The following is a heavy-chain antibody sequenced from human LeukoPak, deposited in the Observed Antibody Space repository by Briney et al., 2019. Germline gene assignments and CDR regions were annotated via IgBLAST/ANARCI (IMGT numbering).Heavy chain of an antibody. Sequence: GGSLRLSCAASGFTVSSNYMSWVRQAPGKGLEWVSVIYSGGSTYYADSVKGRFTISRDNSKNTLYLQMNSLRAEDTAVYYCAKDLALRYFDWLPKRDYWGQGTLVTVSS. CDR3: AKDLALRYFDWLPKRDY. V-gene: IGHV3-53*01. D-gene: IGHD3-9*01. CDR1: GFTVSSNY. J-gene: IGHJ4*02. CDR2: IYSGGST.